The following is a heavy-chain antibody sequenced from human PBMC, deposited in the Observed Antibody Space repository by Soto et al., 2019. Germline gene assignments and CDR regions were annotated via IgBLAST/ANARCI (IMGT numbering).Heavy chain of an antibody. CDR3: TTGITARPPG. J-gene: IGHJ4*02. CDR1: GFIFSDSA. V-gene: IGHV3-73*01. D-gene: IGHD6-6*01. Sequence: GGSLRLCCEASGFIFSDSAMHWVRQASGKGLEWIGRIRSKANNYATVYTASVEGRFTISRDDSKNTVYLQMNSLKTEDTAVYYCTTGITARPPGWGQGTLVTVSS. CDR2: IRSKANNYAT.